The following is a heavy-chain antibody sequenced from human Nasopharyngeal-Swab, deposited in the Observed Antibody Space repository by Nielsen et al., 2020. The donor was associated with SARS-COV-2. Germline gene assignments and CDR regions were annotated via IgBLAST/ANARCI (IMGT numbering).Heavy chain of an antibody. CDR3: ARDDGDVPGMTGSGPPGGY. J-gene: IGHJ4*02. D-gene: IGHD1-14*01. V-gene: IGHV1-18*04. Sequence: ASVKVSCKASGYPFTSYGITWVRQAPGQGLEWMGWINNYTGKTNYAQKVQGRVTMTTDTSTNTAYMELRSLRFDDTAVYYCARDDGDVPGMTGSGPPGGYWGQGTLVTVSS. CDR1: GYPFTSYG. CDR2: INNYTGKT.